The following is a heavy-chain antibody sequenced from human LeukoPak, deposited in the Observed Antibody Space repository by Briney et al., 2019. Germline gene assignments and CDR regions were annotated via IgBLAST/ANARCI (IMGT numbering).Heavy chain of an antibody. J-gene: IGHJ4*02. D-gene: IGHD3-10*01. V-gene: IGHV4-34*01. CDR3: ARRLDAITMVREGVDY. CDR2: INHSGST. CDR1: GGSFSGYH. Sequence: SETLSLTCAVYGGSFSGYHWSWIRQPPGKGLEWIGEINHSGSTNYNPSLKSRVTISVDTSKNQFSLKLSSVTAADTAVYYCARRLDAITMVREGVDYWGQGTLVTVSS.